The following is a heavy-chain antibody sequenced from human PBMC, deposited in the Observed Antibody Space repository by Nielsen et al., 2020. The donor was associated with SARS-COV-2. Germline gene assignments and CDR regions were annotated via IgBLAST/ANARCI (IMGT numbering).Heavy chain of an antibody. CDR2: ISWNSGNI. CDR1: GFTFDDYD. D-gene: IGHD3-10*01. V-gene: IGHV3-9*01. Sequence: SLKISCAASGFTFDDYDMHWVRQAPGKGLEWVSGISWNSGNIGYADSVKGRFTISRDNAKNALYLQMNSLRAEDTALYYCAKDYYGSGSYFQHWGQGTLVTVSS. J-gene: IGHJ1*01. CDR3: AKDYYGSGSYFQH.